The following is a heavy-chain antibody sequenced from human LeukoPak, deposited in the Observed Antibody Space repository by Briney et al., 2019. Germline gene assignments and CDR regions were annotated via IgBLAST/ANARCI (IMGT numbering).Heavy chain of an antibody. V-gene: IGHV4-61*01. CDR1: GGSVSSGSYY. J-gene: IGHJ6*02. D-gene: IGHD6-13*01. Sequence: SETLSLTCTVSGGSVSSGSYYWSWIRQPPGKGLEWIGYIYYSGSTNYNPSLKSRVTISVDTSKNQFSLKLSSVTAADTAVYYCARSYSSSDHYYYYGMDVWGQGTTVTVSS. CDR3: ARSYSSSDHYYYYGMDV. CDR2: IYYSGST.